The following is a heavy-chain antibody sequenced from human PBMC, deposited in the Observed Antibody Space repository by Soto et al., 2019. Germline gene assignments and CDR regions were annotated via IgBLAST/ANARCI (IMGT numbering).Heavy chain of an antibody. V-gene: IGHV3-33*01. D-gene: IGHD3-3*01. CDR1: GFTFSSYG. CDR3: ARDQDDFWSGYYNYYYYGMDV. CDR2: IWYDGSNK. J-gene: IGHJ6*02. Sequence: GGSLRLSXAASGFTFSSYGMHWVRQAPGKGLEWVAVIWYDGSNKYYADSVKGRFTISRDNSKNTLYLQMNSLRAEDTAVYYCARDQDDFWSGYYNYYYYGMDVWGQGTTVTVSS.